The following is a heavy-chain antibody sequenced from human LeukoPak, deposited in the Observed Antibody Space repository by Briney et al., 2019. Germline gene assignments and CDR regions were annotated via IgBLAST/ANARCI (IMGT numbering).Heavy chain of an antibody. CDR1: GFTFSSYA. D-gene: IGHD3-9*01. Sequence: PGRSLRLSCAASGFTFSSYAMHWVRQAPGKGLEWVAVISYDGSNKYYADSVKGRFTISRDNSKNTLYLQMNSLRAEDTAVYYCARARDVLRYFECWGQGTLVTVSS. V-gene: IGHV3-30-3*01. CDR2: ISYDGSNK. CDR3: ARARDVLRYFEC. J-gene: IGHJ4*02.